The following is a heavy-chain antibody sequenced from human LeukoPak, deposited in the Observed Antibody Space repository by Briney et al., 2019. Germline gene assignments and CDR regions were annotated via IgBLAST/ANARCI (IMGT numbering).Heavy chain of an antibody. V-gene: IGHV3-30*02. CDR1: GFTFSSYG. D-gene: IGHD2-2*01. Sequence: GGSLRLSCAASGFTFSSYGIHWVRQAPGKGLEWVTFIRYDGNNENYADSVRGRFTISRGNSKNTLYLQMSSLRADDTAVYYCAKAPCSSTNCPPDYWGQGTLVTVSS. CDR3: AKAPCSSTNCPPDY. CDR2: IRYDGNNE. J-gene: IGHJ4*02.